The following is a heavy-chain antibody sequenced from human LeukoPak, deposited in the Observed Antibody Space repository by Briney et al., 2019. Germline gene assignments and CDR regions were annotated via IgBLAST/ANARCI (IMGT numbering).Heavy chain of an antibody. D-gene: IGHD6-25*01. CDR3: ARLCQIVAANADPSSGFDH. Sequence: SETLSLTCAVYGGSFSGYYWTWIRQPPGKGLEWIGEISHSERTNSNPSLKSRVTMSLDTSKNQFSLKLTSVTAADTAVYYCARLCQIVAANADPSSGFDHWGQGTLVTVSS. CDR2: ISHSERT. J-gene: IGHJ4*02. CDR1: GGSFSGYY. V-gene: IGHV4-34*01.